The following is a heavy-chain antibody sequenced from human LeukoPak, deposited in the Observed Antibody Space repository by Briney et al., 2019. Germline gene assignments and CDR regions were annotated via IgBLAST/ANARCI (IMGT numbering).Heavy chain of an antibody. CDR2: IYYSGST. J-gene: IGHJ2*01. V-gene: IGHV4-39*01. CDR1: GGSLSSSSYY. D-gene: IGHD2-2*01. Sequence: SETLSLTCTVSGGSLSSSSYYWGWIRQPPGTGLEWIGSIYYSGSTYYNPSLQSRVTISVDTSKNQFSLKLSSVTAADTAVYYCARQEPCSSTSCFEPNWYFDLWGRGTLVTVSS. CDR3: ARQEPCSSTSCFEPNWYFDL.